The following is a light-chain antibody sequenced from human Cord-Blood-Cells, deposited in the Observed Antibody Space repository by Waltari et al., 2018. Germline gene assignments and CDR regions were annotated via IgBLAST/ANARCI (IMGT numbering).Light chain of an antibody. V-gene: IGKV1D-8*03. Sequence: VIWMTQSPSLLYVSTVDRVTISCRRSLGISSYLARYQQKPGKAPELLIYAASTLQSGVPSRFSGSGSGTDFTLTISCLQSEDFATYYCQQYYSFPWTFGQGTKVEIK. CDR2: AAS. CDR3: QQYYSFPWT. J-gene: IGKJ1*01. CDR1: LGISSY.